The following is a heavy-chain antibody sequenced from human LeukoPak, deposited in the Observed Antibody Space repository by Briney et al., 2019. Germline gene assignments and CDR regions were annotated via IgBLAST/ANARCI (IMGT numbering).Heavy chain of an antibody. Sequence: GGSLRLSCATSGLTFTNDWMSWFRQAPGKGLEWVGRIKSITDGGTSDYAAPVQGRFTISRDDSKNTLYLQMNSLKIEDTAVYYCATDPGEWEPIWGQGTMVTVSS. J-gene: IGHJ3*02. CDR3: ATDPGEWEPI. CDR1: GLTFTNDW. D-gene: IGHD1-26*01. CDR2: IKSITDGGTS. V-gene: IGHV3-15*01.